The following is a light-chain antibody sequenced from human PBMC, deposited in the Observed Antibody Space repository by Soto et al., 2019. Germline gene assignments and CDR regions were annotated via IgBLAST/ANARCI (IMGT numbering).Light chain of an antibody. CDR2: AAS. J-gene: IGKJ1*01. CDR1: QDIKND. V-gene: IGKV1-6*01. CDR3: LHDYTYPRT. Sequence: AIQVTQSPSSLSASVGDRVTITCLASQDIKNDLGWYQQTPGKTPKLLIYAASTLQSGVPSRFSGSGSGTDFTLTIRSLQPEDSGTYYCLHDYTYPRTFGQGTPVEI.